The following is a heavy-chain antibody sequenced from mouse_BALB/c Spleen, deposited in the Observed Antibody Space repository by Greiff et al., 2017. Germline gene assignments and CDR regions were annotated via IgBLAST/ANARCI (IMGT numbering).Heavy chain of an antibody. CDR2: INPSSGYT. Sequence: QVQLQQSGAELARPGASVKMSCKASGYTFTSYTMHWVKQRPGQGLEWIGYINPSSGYTNYNQKFKDKATLTADKSSSTAYMQLSSLTSEDSAVYYCARAEGYERAYWYFDVWGAGTTVTVSS. D-gene: IGHD2-2*01. CDR1: GYTFTSYT. V-gene: IGHV1-4*01. CDR3: ARAEGYERAYWYFDV. J-gene: IGHJ1*01.